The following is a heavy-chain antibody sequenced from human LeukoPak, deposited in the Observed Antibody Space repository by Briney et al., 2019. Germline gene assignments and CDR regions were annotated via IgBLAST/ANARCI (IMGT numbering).Heavy chain of an antibody. Sequence: PGGSLRLSCAASGFTFSSYSMNWVRQAPGKGLEWVSSISSSSSYIYYADSVKGRFTISRDNAKNSLYLQMNSLRAEDTAVYYCARDQILDGGVWYYYDSSGYSGFDYWGQGTLVTVSS. CDR3: ARDQILDGGVWYYYDSSGYSGFDY. CDR1: GFTFSSYS. D-gene: IGHD3-22*01. V-gene: IGHV3-21*01. J-gene: IGHJ4*02. CDR2: ISSSSSYI.